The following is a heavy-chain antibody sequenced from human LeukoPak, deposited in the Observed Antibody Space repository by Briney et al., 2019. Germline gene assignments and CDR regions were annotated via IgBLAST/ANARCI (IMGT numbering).Heavy chain of an antibody. D-gene: IGHD1-26*01. J-gene: IGHJ4*02. CDR1: GYTFTGYY. Sequence: ASVKVSCKASGYTFTGYYMHWVRQAPGQGLEWMGWINPNGGGTNYAQKFQGRVTMTRDTFISTAYMELSRLRSDDTAVYYCASPIVGATTGLDIWGQGTLVTVSS. CDR3: ASPIVGATTGLDI. V-gene: IGHV1-2*02. CDR2: INPNGGGT.